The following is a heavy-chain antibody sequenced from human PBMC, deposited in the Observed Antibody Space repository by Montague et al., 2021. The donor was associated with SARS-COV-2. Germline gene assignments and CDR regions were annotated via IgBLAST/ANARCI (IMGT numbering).Heavy chain of an antibody. D-gene: IGHD6-19*01. V-gene: IGHV4-59*01. CDR3: ARPGGFSGKALDAFDV. CDR1: GGSISSYY. J-gene: IGHJ3*01. CDR2: IYYSGST. Sequence: SETLSLTCTVSGGSISSYYWSWIRQPPGKGLEWIGYIYYSGSTNYNPSLKSRVTISVDTSKNQFSLKLSSVTAADTAVYYYARPGGFSGKALDAFDVWGQGTVVTVSS.